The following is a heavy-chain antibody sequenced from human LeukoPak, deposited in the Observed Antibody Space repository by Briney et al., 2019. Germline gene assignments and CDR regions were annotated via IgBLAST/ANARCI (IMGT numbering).Heavy chain of an antibody. D-gene: IGHD2-21*01. J-gene: IGHJ3*02. CDR3: ANDYCGGECYDALDI. V-gene: IGHV3-30*18. CDR2: ISHDGSNK. CDR1: GFTFSSYA. Sequence: RRGSLRLSCSASGFTFSSYAMHWVRQAPGKGLEWVALISHDGSNKYYTDSVKGRFTISRDNSNNTLYLQMTSLRAEGTAVYYCANDYCGGECYDALDIWGQGTMATVSS.